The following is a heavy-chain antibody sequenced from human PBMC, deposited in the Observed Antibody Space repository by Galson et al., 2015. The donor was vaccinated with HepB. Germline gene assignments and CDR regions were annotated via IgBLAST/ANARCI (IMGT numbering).Heavy chain of an antibody. V-gene: IGHV3-15*01. CDR2: IKSRIDGGTT. D-gene: IGHD1-14*01. CDR3: TTRYHYTDY. CDR1: GLYFPDVW. J-gene: IGHJ4*02. Sequence: CAVSGLYFPDVWMTWVRQAPGKGLEWVGRIKSRIDGGTTDLAAAVKGRFTMSRDDSKTTVYLHMNSLKTEDTAVYYCTTRYHYTDYWGQGTLVTVSS.